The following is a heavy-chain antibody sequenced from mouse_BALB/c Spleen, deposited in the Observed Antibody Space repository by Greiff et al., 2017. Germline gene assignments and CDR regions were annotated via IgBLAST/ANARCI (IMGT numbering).Heavy chain of an antibody. CDR1: GFNIKDTY. CDR3: AREYYYGSSYYYAMDY. D-gene: IGHD1-1*01. Sequence: EVKLVESGAELVKPGASVKLSCTASGFNIKDTYMHWVKQRPEQGLEWIGRIDPANGNTKYDPKFQGKATITADTSSNTAYLQLSSLTSEDTAVYYCAREYYYGSSYYYAMDYWGQGTSVTVSS. CDR2: IDPANGNT. J-gene: IGHJ4*01. V-gene: IGHV14-3*02.